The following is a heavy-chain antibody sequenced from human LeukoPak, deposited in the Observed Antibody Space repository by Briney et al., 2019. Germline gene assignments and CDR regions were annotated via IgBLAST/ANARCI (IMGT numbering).Heavy chain of an antibody. CDR1: GGSFSGYY. CDR3: ARQRPDAAFDI. CDR2: INHSGST. Sequence: SETLSLTCAVYGGSFSGYYWSLIRQPPGKGLEWIGEINHSGSTNYNPSLKSRVTISVDTSKNQFSLKLSSVTAADTAVYYCARQRPDAAFDIWGQGTMVTVSS. J-gene: IGHJ3*02. V-gene: IGHV4-34*01.